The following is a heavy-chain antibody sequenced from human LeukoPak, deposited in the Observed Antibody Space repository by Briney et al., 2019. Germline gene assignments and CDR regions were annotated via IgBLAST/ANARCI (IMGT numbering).Heavy chain of an antibody. V-gene: IGHV3-48*01. D-gene: IGHD3-10*01. CDR2: ISSSSSTI. Sequence: PGGSLRLSCAASGFTFSSYSMNWVRQAPGKGLEWVSYISSSSSTIYYADSVKGRFTISRDNAKNPLYLQMNSLRAEDTAVYYCARAVNPSLLWFGEPPGYWGQGTLVTVSS. CDR3: ARAVNPSLLWFGEPPGY. CDR1: GFTFSSYS. J-gene: IGHJ4*02.